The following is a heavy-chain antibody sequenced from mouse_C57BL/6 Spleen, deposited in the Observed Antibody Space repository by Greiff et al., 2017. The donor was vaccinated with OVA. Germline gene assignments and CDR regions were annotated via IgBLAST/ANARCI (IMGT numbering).Heavy chain of an antibody. CDR1: GYSFTGYY. J-gene: IGHJ2*01. D-gene: IGHD1-1*01. CDR2: INPSTGGT. Sequence: EVMLVESGPGLVKPGASVKISCKASGYSFTGYYMNWVKQSPEKSLEWIGEINPSTGGTTYNQKFKAKATLTVDKSSSTAYMQLKGLTSEDSAVYYCESSNYQGYWGQGTTLTVSS. V-gene: IGHV1-42*01. CDR3: ESSNYQGY.